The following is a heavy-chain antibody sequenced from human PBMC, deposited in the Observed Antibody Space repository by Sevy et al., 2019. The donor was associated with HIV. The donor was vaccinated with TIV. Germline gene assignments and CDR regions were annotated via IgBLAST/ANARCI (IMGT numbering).Heavy chain of an antibody. CDR2: IYHSGST. Sequence: SETLSLTCAVSGYSISSGYYWGWIRQPPGKGLEWIGSIYHSGSTYYNPSLKSRVTISVDTSKNQFSLKLSSVTAADTAVYYCAGQEEKWGGPFDIWGQGTMVTVSS. J-gene: IGHJ3*02. CDR1: GYSISSGYY. D-gene: IGHD1-26*01. V-gene: IGHV4-38-2*01. CDR3: AGQEEKWGGPFDI.